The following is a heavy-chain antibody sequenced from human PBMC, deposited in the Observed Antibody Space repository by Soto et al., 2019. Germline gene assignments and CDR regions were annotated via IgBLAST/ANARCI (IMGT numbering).Heavy chain of an antibody. CDR2: FSYDGRNK. D-gene: IGHD4-4*01. Sequence: GGSLRLSCAASGFTFSSYGMHWVRQAPGKGLEWVAVFSYDGRNKYSADSVKGRFTVSRDNSKNTLYLQMNSLRAEDTAVYYCTKDLGDYSNYEGAFDIWGQGTMVTVSS. J-gene: IGHJ3*02. V-gene: IGHV3-30*18. CDR1: GFTFSSYG. CDR3: TKDLGDYSNYEGAFDI.